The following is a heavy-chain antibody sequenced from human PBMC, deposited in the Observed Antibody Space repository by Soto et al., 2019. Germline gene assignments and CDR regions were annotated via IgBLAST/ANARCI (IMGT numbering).Heavy chain of an antibody. D-gene: IGHD5-18*01. V-gene: IGHV1-24*01. CDR2: FDPEDGET. J-gene: IGHJ4*02. CDR1: GYTLTELS. Sequence: ASVKVSCKVSGYTLTELSMHWVRQAPGKGLEWMGGFDPEDGETIYAQKFQGRVTMTEDTSTDTAYMELSSLRSEDTAVYYCVHTGYSYDPFAYWGRGTLVTVSS. CDR3: VHTGYSYDPFAY.